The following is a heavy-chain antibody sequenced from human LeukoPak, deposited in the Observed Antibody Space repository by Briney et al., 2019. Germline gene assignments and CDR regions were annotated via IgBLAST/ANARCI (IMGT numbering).Heavy chain of an antibody. CDR1: GFTFSSYW. Sequence: GGSLRLSCAASGFTFSSYWMSWVRQAPGKGLEWVANIKQDGSVKYYVDSVKGRFTISRDNAKNSLYLQMNSLRAEDTAVYYCARAGEYYYDSSGVPYYFDYWGQGTLVTVSS. CDR2: IKQDGSVK. V-gene: IGHV3-7*01. J-gene: IGHJ4*02. D-gene: IGHD3-22*01. CDR3: ARAGEYYYDSSGVPYYFDY.